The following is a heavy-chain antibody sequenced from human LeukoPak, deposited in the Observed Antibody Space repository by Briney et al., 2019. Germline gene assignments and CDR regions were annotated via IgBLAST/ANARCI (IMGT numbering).Heavy chain of an antibody. CDR3: ARGPWNYDSSGYYFLWFDP. CDR1: GYTFTSYA. J-gene: IGHJ5*02. Sequence: SVKVSCKASGYTFTSYAMHWVRQAPGQRLEWMGGIIPIVDTANYAQKFQGRVTITADESTSTAYMELNSLRSEDTAMYYCARGPWNYDSSGYYFLWFDPWGQGTLVTVSS. V-gene: IGHV1-69*13. CDR2: IIPIVDTA. D-gene: IGHD3-22*01.